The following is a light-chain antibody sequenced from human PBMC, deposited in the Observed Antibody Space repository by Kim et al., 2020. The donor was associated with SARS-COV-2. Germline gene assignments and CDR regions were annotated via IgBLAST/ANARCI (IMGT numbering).Light chain of an antibody. Sequence: QRVTVSWTGNSSNLGAGYDVNWYQHLPGKAPRTLIYRDNNRRSGVPDRFSGSKSGTSASLAISGLQAEDEADYYCHSYDSRLSAIVFGGGTQLTVL. J-gene: IGLJ2*01. CDR1: SSNLGAGYD. V-gene: IGLV1-40*01. CDR3: HSYDSRLSAIV. CDR2: RDN.